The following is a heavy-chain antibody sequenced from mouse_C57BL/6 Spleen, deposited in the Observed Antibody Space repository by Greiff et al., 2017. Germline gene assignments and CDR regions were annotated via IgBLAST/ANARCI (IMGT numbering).Heavy chain of an antibody. CDR3: ARDVGYGYDY. Sequence: EVKLQESGGGLVKPGGSLKLSCAASGFTFSDYGMHWVRQAPEKGLEWVAYISSGSSTIYYADTVKGRFTISRDNAKNTLFLQMTSLRSEDTAMYYCARDVGYGYDYWGQGTTLTVSS. CDR1: GFTFSDYG. CDR2: ISSGSSTI. D-gene: IGHD2-2*01. V-gene: IGHV5-17*01. J-gene: IGHJ2*01.